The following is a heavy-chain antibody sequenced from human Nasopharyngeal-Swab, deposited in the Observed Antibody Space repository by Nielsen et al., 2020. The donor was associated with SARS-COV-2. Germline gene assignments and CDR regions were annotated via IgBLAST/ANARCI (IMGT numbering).Heavy chain of an antibody. D-gene: IGHD2-2*01. V-gene: IGHV4-38-2*01. CDR1: GYSISSGYY. J-gene: IGHJ4*02. CDR2: IYHSGST. Sequence: SEFRSLYLAVSGYSISSGYYWGWIRQPPGKGLEWIGSIYHSGSTYYNPSLKSRVTISVDTSKNQFSLKLSSVTAADTAVYYCARHAAGEYQLTYYFDYWGQGTLVTVSS. CDR3: ARHAAGEYQLTYYFDY.